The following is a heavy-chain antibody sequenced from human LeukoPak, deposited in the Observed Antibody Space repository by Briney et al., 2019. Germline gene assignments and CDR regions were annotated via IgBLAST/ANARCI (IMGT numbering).Heavy chain of an antibody. Sequence: WASVKVSYKASGYTFTSFGITWVRQAPGPGLEWMGWIITYNGNTNYAQNLQGRVTMTTDTSTSTAYMELRSLTSDDTAVYYCARLGAPVFYYYMDVWGKGTTVTVSS. J-gene: IGHJ6*03. V-gene: IGHV1-18*01. CDR3: ARLGAPVFYYYMDV. CDR1: GYTFTSFG. D-gene: IGHD1-26*01. CDR2: IITYNGNT.